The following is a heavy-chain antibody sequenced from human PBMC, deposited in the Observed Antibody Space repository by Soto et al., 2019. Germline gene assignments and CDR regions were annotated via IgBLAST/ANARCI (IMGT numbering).Heavy chain of an antibody. CDR2: VYDSGST. D-gene: IGHD1-20*01. V-gene: IGHV4-39*01. CDR3: ARQRGATITGNFDY. Sequence: SENLSLTCTVSGGSISSSSYYWGWIRQSPGKGLEWIGSVYDSGSTYYNPSLKSRVTISVDTSRDQFSLNLMSVTAADTAVYYCARQRGATITGNFDYWGPGSLVTVSS. J-gene: IGHJ4*02. CDR1: GGSISSSSYY.